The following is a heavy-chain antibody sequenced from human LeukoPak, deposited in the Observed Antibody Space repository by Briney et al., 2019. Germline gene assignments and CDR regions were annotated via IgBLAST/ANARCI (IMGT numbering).Heavy chain of an antibody. CDR2: IYYSGST. CDR1: GGSISSHY. V-gene: IGHV4-59*11. D-gene: IGHD6-13*01. Sequence: SESLSLTYTISGGSISSHYWSWIRQPPGKGLEWTGYIYYSGSTNYNPSLESRVTISVDTSKRRFSLKLSSVTAADTAVYYCARVGASSSSWYYFDYWGQGTLVTVSS. CDR3: ARVGASSSSWYYFDY. J-gene: IGHJ4*02.